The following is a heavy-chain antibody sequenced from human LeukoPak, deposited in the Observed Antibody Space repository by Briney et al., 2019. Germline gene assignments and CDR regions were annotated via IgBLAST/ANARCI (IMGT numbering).Heavy chain of an antibody. CDR1: RYSISSGYF. Sequence: PSETLSLTCTVSRYSISSGYFWAWIRQPPGKGLELIGSMYHSGSTYYNPSLKSRVTISVDTSKNQFSPKVSSVTAADTAVYYCARSSSGYYHFDYWGQGTLVTVSS. CDR2: MYHSGST. V-gene: IGHV4-38-2*02. CDR3: ARSSSGYYHFDY. D-gene: IGHD3-22*01. J-gene: IGHJ4*02.